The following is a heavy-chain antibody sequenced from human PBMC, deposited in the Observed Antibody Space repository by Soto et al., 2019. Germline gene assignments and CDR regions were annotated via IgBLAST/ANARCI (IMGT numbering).Heavy chain of an antibody. D-gene: IGHD3-10*01. CDR3: VRSRSGAVADSFDL. CDR2: VSQDGSVK. Sequence: GGSLRLSCEGSGFTFSRHALHWVRQAPGKGLEWVAVVSQDGSVKYWIESVKGRFTLSRDNSKNTVYLEMNSLRPEDTGVYYCVRSRSGAVADSFDLWGQGTLVTVSS. CDR1: GFTFSRHA. J-gene: IGHJ4*02. V-gene: IGHV3-30-3*01.